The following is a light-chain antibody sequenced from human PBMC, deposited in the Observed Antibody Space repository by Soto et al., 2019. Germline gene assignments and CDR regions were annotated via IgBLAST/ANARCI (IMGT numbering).Light chain of an antibody. J-gene: IGKJ1*01. V-gene: IGKV4-1*01. CDR1: QNVFYFFNSKDH. Sequence: DIVMTQSPDSLAVSLGERATINCKSSQNVFYFFNSKDHLAWFQQKPGHPPKLLIYWASTRESGVHDRFSGSGSGTDFTLTISNMQAEDVAVYYCQQYYSSPWTFGQGTRVEIK. CDR3: QQYYSSPWT. CDR2: WAS.